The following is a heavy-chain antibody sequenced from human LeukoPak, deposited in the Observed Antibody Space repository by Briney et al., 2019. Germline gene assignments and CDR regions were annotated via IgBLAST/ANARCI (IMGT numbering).Heavy chain of an antibody. J-gene: IGHJ4*02. D-gene: IGHD5-12*01. CDR2: IYSSGST. Sequence: SQSLSLTCSVSGGSISSGNYYWSWIRQPAGKGLEWIGRIYSSGSTNHNPSLKSRVTISADTSENQFSLKLSSVTGADTAVYYCARHAGFDYFDSWGQGTLVTVSS. CDR1: GGSISSGNYY. CDR3: ARHAGFDYFDS. V-gene: IGHV4-61*02.